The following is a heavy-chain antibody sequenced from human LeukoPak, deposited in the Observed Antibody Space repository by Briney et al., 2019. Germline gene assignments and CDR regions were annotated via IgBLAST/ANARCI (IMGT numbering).Heavy chain of an antibody. CDR1: GGSISSSNW. V-gene: IGHV4-39*01. Sequence: SETLSLTCAVSGGSISSSNWWGWVRQPPGKGLEWIGSIYYSGSTYYNPSLKSRVTISVDTSENQFSLKLSSVTAADTAVYYCARTQDIVVVPAAIHFDYWGQGTLVTVSS. CDR2: IYYSGST. J-gene: IGHJ4*02. D-gene: IGHD2-2*02. CDR3: ARTQDIVVVPAAIHFDY.